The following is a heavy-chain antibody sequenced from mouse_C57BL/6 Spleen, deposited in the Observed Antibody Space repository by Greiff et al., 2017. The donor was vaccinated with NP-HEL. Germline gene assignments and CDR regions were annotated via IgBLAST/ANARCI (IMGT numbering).Heavy chain of an antibody. CDR2: INPNNGGT. CDR1: GYAFTDYN. D-gene: IGHD2-5*01. CDR3: ARGGTYYSKRFYFDY. V-gene: IGHV1-18*01. Sequence: EVKLMESGPELVKPGASVKIPCKASGYAFTDYNMDWVKQSHGKSLEWIGDINPNNGGTIYNQKFKGKATLTVDKSSSTAYMELRSLTSEDTAVYYCARGGTYYSKRFYFDYWGQGTTLTVSS. J-gene: IGHJ2*01.